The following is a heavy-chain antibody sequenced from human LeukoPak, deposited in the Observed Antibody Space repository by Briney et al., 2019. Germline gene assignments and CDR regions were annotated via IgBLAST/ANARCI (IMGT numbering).Heavy chain of an antibody. CDR1: GGSISSGSYY. J-gene: IGHJ4*02. CDR2: IYTSGST. V-gene: IGHV4-61*02. CDR3: ASGDYYGSGSYLDY. Sequence: PSETLSLTCTVSGGSISSGSYYWSWIRQPAGKGLEWIGRIYTSGSTNYNPSLKSRVTISVDTSKNQFSLKLSSVTAADTAVYYCASGDYYGSGSYLDYWGQGTLVTVSS. D-gene: IGHD3-10*01.